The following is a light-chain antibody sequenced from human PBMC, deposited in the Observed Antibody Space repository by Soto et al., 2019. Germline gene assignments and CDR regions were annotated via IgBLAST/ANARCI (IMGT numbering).Light chain of an antibody. CDR2: EVS. J-gene: IGLJ1*01. CDR3: RSYTSSSTRV. Sequence: QSALTQPASVSGSPGQSITISCTGTSSDVGGYNYVSWYQQHPGTAPNLMIYEVSNRPSGVSNRFSGCKSGKTSSLTISGLQAEDEADYYCRSYTSSSTRVFGTGTKLTVL. CDR1: SSDVGGYNY. V-gene: IGLV2-14*01.